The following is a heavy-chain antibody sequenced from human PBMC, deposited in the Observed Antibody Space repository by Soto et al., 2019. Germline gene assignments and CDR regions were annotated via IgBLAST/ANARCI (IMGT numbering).Heavy chain of an antibody. CDR2: IIPILGIA. J-gene: IGHJ4*02. V-gene: IGHV1-69*04. Sequence: GASVKVSCKASGGTFSSYTISWVRQAPGQGLEWMGRIIPILGIANYAQKFQGRVTITADKSTSTAYMELSSLRSEDTAVYYCAREGNILTGYYYRPAGPFDYWGQGTLVTVSP. D-gene: IGHD3-9*01. CDR3: AREGNILTGYYYRPAGPFDY. CDR1: GGTFSSYT.